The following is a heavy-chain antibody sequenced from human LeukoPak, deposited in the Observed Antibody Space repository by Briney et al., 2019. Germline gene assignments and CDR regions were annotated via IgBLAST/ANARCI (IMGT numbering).Heavy chain of an antibody. CDR1: GFTFSDYP. D-gene: IGHD5-12*01. CDR3: ARGGSRVTTIHMFDY. CDR2: ISSSSNYI. V-gene: IGHV3-21*01. Sequence: PGGSLRLSCAASGFTFSDYPMYWVRQAPGKGLEWVSSISSSSNYIYYADSVKGRFTISRDNAKNSLYLQMNSLRAEDTAVYYCARGGSRVTTIHMFDYWGQGTLVTVSS. J-gene: IGHJ4*02.